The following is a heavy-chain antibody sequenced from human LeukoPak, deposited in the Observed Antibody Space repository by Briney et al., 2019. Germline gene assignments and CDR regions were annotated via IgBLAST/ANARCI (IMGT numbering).Heavy chain of an antibody. CDR2: ISSDGMKK. J-gene: IGHJ4*02. CDR3: AKDEEWELPNFDY. D-gene: IGHD1-26*01. Sequence: SGGSLRLSCAASGFTFSRYVMHWVRQAPGKGLEWVAVISSDGMKKYYADSVKGRFTISRDNSKNTLYLQMNSLRAEDTAIYYCAKDEEWELPNFDYWGQGTLVTVSS. V-gene: IGHV3-30*18. CDR1: GFTFSRYV.